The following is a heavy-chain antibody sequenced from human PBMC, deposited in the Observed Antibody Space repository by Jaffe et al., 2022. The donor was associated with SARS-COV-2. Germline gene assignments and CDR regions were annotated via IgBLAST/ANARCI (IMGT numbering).Heavy chain of an antibody. CDR3: AREKSGPSFNLYGVFALDV. Sequence: QIQLVQSGAEVKKPGASVKVSCKASGYTFISFLMSWVRQAPGQGPEWMGIINPGSGNTTYAQNLQGRVTMTSDTSTSTVYMELRSLRSEDTAIYYCAREKSGPSFNLYGVFALDVWGQGTTVTVSS. J-gene: IGHJ6*02. CDR1: GYTFISFL. D-gene: IGHD3-16*01. V-gene: IGHV1-46*04. CDR2: INPGSGNT.